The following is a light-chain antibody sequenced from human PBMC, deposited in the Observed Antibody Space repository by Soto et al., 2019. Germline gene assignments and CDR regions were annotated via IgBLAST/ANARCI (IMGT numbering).Light chain of an antibody. CDR2: GNS. CDR3: QSYDSSLSGVV. CDR1: SPNIGAGYD. Sequence: QSMLTQPPSVSGAPGQRVTISCTGSSPNIGAGYDVHWYQQLPGTAPKLLIYGNSNRPSGVPDRISGSKSGTSASLAITGLQAEDEADYYCQSYDSSLSGVVFGGGTKLTVL. V-gene: IGLV1-40*01. J-gene: IGLJ2*01.